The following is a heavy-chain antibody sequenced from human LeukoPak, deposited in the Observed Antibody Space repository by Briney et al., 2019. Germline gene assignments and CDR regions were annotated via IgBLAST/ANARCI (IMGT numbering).Heavy chain of an antibody. CDR1: DFTFRSYW. Sequence: GGSLRLSCAASDFTFRSYWMGWVRQAPGKGPEWVADINQDGSEKFYADSVRGRFTISRDNSKNTLYLQMNSLRAEDTAVYYCAKDPRLGGGGDYFDYWGQGTLVTVSS. D-gene: IGHD3-10*01. CDR2: INQDGSEK. CDR3: AKDPRLGGGGDYFDY. J-gene: IGHJ4*02. V-gene: IGHV3-7*01.